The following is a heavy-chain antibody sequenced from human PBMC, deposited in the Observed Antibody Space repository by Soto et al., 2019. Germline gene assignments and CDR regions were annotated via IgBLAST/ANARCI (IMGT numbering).Heavy chain of an antibody. D-gene: IGHD3-10*01. Sequence: PSETLSLTCTVSGGSISSYYWSWIRQPPGKGLEWIGYIYYSGSTNYNPSLKSRVTISVDTSKNQFSLKLSSVTAADTAVYYCARLTYYYGSGSYGFDYWGQGTLVTVSS. J-gene: IGHJ4*02. CDR3: ARLTYYYGSGSYGFDY. CDR2: IYYSGST. V-gene: IGHV4-59*08. CDR1: GGSISSYY.